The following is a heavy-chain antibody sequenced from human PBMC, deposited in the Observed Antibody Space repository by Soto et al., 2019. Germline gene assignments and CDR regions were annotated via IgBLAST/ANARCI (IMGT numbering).Heavy chain of an antibody. CDR1: GFTFSKTY. CDR2: IKPKTDGGTT. V-gene: IGHV3-15*01. D-gene: IGHD3-10*01. J-gene: IGHJ4*02. Sequence: GGSLRLSCAASGFTFSKTYMNWVRQAPGKGLEWVGRIKPKTDGGTTDYAAPVEGRFTISRDDSKNTLYLQMNSLKTDDTAVYYCSTVRTYWGQGTLVTVSS. CDR3: STVRTY.